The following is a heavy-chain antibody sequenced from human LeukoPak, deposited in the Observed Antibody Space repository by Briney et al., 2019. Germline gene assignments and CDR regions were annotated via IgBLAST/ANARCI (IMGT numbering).Heavy chain of an antibody. D-gene: IGHD3-10*01. CDR1: GYTFTSYV. CDR2: IIPIFGTA. J-gene: IGHJ4*02. V-gene: IGHV1-69*13. Sequence: GASVKVSCKASGYTFTSYVMNWVRQAPGQGLEWMGGIIPIFGTANYAQKFQGRVTITADESTSTAYMELSSLRSEDTAVYYCARDPNYYGSGSYNDYWGQGTLVTVSS. CDR3: ARDPNYYGSGSYNDY.